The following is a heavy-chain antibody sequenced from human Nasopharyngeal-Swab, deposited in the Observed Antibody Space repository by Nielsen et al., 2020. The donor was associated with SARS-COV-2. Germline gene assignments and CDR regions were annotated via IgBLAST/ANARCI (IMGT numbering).Heavy chain of an antibody. CDR3: ARQPPYYYGSGSYMTWFDP. Sequence: SETLSLTCTVSGGSISSSSYYWGWIRQPPGKGLEWIGTIYYSGSTHYNPSLKSRVTISVDTSKNQFSLRLSSVTAADTAVYYCARQPPYYYGSGSYMTWFDPWGQGTLVTVSS. CDR2: IYYSGST. D-gene: IGHD3-10*01. V-gene: IGHV4-39*01. CDR1: GGSISSSSYY. J-gene: IGHJ5*02.